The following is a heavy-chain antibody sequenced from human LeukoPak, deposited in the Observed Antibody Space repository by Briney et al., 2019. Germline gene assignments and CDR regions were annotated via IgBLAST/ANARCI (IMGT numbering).Heavy chain of an antibody. V-gene: IGHV3-30-3*01. J-gene: IGHJ5*02. CDR1: GFTFSSYA. CDR3: ARGGSVVIAPLNWFDP. CDR2: ISYDGSNK. D-gene: IGHD2-21*01. Sequence: GGSLRLSCAASGFTFSSYAMHWVRQAPGKGLEWVAVISYDGSNKYYADSVKGRFTISRDNSKNTLYLQMNSLRAEDTAVYYCARGGSVVIAPLNWFDPWGQGTLVTISS.